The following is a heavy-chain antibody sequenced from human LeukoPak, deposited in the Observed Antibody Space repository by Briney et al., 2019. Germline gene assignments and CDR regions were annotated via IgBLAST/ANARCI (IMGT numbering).Heavy chain of an antibody. CDR3: ARARYDSSGQTYFDY. CDR1: GGSISGYY. V-gene: IGHV4-4*07. CDR2: IYTSGST. D-gene: IGHD3-22*01. Sequence: PSETLSLTCTVSGGSISGYYWSWIRQPAGKGLEWIGRIYTSGSTNYNPSLKSRVTMSVDTSKNQFSLKLSSVTAADTAVYCCARARYDSSGQTYFDYRGQGTLVTVSS. J-gene: IGHJ4*02.